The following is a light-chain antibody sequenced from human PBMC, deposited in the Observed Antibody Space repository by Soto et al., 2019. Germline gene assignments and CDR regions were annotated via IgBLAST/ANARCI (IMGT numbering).Light chain of an antibody. Sequence: DIQMTQSPSSLSASVGDRVAITCRSSQDIKNDLGWYQQKSGKAPKRLIYAASSLQSGVPSRFSGSGSGTDFTLTINSLQPEDFATYYCLQHNTYPYTFGQGTKLEIK. J-gene: IGKJ2*01. CDR2: AAS. V-gene: IGKV1-17*01. CDR3: LQHNTYPYT. CDR1: QDIKND.